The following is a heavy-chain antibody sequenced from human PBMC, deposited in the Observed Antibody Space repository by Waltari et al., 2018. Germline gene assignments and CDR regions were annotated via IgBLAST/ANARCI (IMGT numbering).Heavy chain of an antibody. D-gene: IGHD3-10*01. CDR1: RVSIPRQPYL. V-gene: IGHV4-39*07. CDR2: VDFSGSA. CDR3: AREAGIVQGAGYFDS. J-gene: IGHJ4*02. Sequence: QLQESGPRLVKPSEPLSLTCSVSRVSIPRQPYLWGWIRQPPGKGLEWVGSVDFSGSAYYSPSLKSRVTMSVDKSKNQVSLILTSLTAADTAVYFCAREAGIVQGAGYFDSWGQGTLVTVSS.